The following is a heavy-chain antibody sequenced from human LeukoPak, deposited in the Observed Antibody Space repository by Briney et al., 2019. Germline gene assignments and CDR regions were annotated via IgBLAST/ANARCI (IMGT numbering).Heavy chain of an antibody. CDR3: AKINLGPSDY. Sequence: GGSLRLSCAASGFTFDDSGMSWVRQAPGKGLEWVSGINWSGASTGYADSVKGRFTISRDNSKSTLYLQMNSLRAEDTAVYYCAKINLGPSDYWGQGTLVTVSS. V-gene: IGHV3-20*04. CDR1: GFTFDDSG. CDR2: INWSGAST. J-gene: IGHJ4*02.